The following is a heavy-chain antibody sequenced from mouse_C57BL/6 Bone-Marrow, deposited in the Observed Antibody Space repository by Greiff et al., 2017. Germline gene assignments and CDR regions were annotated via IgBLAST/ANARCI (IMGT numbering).Heavy chain of an antibody. D-gene: IGHD1-1*01. CDR1: GFTFSSYA. CDR2: ISDGGSYT. J-gene: IGHJ2*01. V-gene: IGHV5-4*03. CDR3: ARRGTTVVAHFDY. Sequence: EVKLMESGGGLVKPGGSLKLSCAASGFTFSSYAMSWVRQTPEKRLEWVATISDGGSYTYYPDNVKGRFTIYRDNAKNNLYLQMSHLKSEDTAMYYCARRGTTVVAHFDYWGQGTTLTVSS.